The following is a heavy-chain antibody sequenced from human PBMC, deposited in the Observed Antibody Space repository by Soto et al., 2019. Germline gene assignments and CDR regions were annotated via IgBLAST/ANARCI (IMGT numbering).Heavy chain of an antibody. CDR1: GRPISIYY. D-gene: IGHD1-26*01. Sequence: PSETLSLTCNSSGRPISIYYWSRIRRPPGKGLEWIGHIYYTGSTNYNPSFKSRVTISVDSSKNQFSLKLSSVTAADTAVYYCARDKGSYTLFDNWGQGTRVA. V-gene: IGHV4-59*01. CDR3: ARDKGSYTLFDN. CDR2: IYYTGST. J-gene: IGHJ4*02.